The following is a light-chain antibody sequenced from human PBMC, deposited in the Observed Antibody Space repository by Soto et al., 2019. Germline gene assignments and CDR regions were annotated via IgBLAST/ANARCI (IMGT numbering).Light chain of an antibody. Sequence: EIVMTQSPATLSVSPGERATLSCRASQSVSSNLAWYQQKPGQAPSLLIYDISARATGIPTRFSGSGSGTEFTLTISSLQSEDFATYFCQLYNRNTWSFGPGTKVDI. CDR3: QLYNRNTWS. CDR1: QSVSSN. V-gene: IGKV3D-15*01. CDR2: DIS. J-gene: IGKJ1*01.